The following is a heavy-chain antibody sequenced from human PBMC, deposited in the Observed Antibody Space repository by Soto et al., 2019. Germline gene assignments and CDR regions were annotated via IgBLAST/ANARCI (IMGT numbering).Heavy chain of an antibody. J-gene: IGHJ3*02. D-gene: IGHD5-12*01. V-gene: IGHV1-69*13. CDR3: ARGRRDGYNYAFDI. CDR1: GGTFSSYA. CDR2: IIPIFGTA. Sequence: SVKVSCKASGGTFSSYAISWVRQAPGQGLEWMGGIIPIFGTANYAQKFQGRVTTTADESTSTAYMELSSLRSEDTAVYYCARGRRDGYNYAFDIWGQGTMVTV.